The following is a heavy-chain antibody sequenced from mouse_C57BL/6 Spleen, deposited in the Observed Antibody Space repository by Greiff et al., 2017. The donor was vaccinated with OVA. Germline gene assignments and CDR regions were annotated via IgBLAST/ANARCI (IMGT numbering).Heavy chain of an antibody. CDR3: ASGPAYGTPAWFAY. CDR2: INPGSGGT. J-gene: IGHJ3*01. D-gene: IGHD1-1*01. Sequence: QVQLQQSGAELVRPGTSVKVSCKASGYAFTNYLIEWVKQRPGQGLEWIGVINPGSGGTNYNEKFKGKATLTADKSSSTAYMQLSSLTSEDSAVYFFASGPAYGTPAWFAYWGQGTLVTVSA. CDR1: GYAFTNYL. V-gene: IGHV1-54*01.